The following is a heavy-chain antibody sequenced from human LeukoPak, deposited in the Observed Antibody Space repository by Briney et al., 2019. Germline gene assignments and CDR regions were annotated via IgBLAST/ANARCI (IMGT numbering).Heavy chain of an antibody. V-gene: IGHV4-4*02. CDR3: ARDLIGGDYGDYAY. CDR1: GGSISSSNW. J-gene: IGHJ4*02. CDR2: IYYSGSN. Sequence: PSETLSLTCAVSGGSISSSNWWSWVRQTPGKGLEWIGSIYYSGSNNHNPSLKSRVSMSVDTSKNQFSLKLTYVTATDTAVYYCARDLIGGDYGDYAYWGQGTLVSVSS. D-gene: IGHD4-17*01.